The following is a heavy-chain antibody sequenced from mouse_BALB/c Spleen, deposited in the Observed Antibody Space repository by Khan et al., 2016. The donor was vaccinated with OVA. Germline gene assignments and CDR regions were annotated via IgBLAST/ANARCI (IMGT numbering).Heavy chain of an antibody. V-gene: IGHV5-6*01. CDR2: VSTGGSYT. J-gene: IGHJ3*01. CDR3: TRLAYYYDSEGFAY. D-gene: IGHD1-1*01. CDR1: GFTFSTYG. Sequence: EVELVESGGDLVKPGGSLKLSCAASGFTFSTYGMSWVRQAPGKRLEWVATVSTGGSYTYYPHSVKGRFTISRDNATNTLYLQMSGLRSEDTAMFYGTRLAYYYDSEGFAYWGQETLVTVSA.